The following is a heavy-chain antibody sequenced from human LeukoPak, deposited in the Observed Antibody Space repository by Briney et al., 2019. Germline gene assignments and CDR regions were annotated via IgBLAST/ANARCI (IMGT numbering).Heavy chain of an antibody. CDR1: GGSISSYY. Sequence: SETLSLTCTVSGGSISSYYWGWVRQPPGKGLEWNGYIYYSGSTNYNPSLKSRVTISVDTSKNQFSLKLSSVTAADTAVYYCARGGYDILTGYSPVDYWGQGTLVTVSS. J-gene: IGHJ4*02. V-gene: IGHV4-59*01. CDR2: IYYSGST. CDR3: ARGGYDILTGYSPVDY. D-gene: IGHD3-9*01.